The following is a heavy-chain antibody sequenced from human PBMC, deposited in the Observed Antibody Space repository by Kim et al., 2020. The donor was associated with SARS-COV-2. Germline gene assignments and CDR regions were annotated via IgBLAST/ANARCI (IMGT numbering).Heavy chain of an antibody. V-gene: IGHV1-18*01. J-gene: IGHJ5*02. CDR2: ISAYNGNT. D-gene: IGHD3-16*01. Sequence: ASVKVSCKASGYTFTSYGISWVRQAPGQGLEWMGWISAYNGNTNYAQKLQGRVTMTTDTSTSTAYMELRSLRSDDTAVYYCARDPIFGGYVWGSSPDNWFDPWGQGTLVTVSS. CDR1: GYTFTSYG. CDR3: ARDPIFGGYVWGSSPDNWFDP.